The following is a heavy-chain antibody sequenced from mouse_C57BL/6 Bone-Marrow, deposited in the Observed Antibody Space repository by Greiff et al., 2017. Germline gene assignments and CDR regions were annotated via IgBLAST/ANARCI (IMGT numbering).Heavy chain of an antibody. V-gene: IGHV14-4*01. CDR1: GFNIKDDY. Sequence: EVQVVESGAELVRPGASVKLSCTASGFNIKDDYMHWVKQRPEQGLEWIGWIDPENGDTEYASKFQGKATITADTSSNTAYLQLSSLTSEDTAVYYCTTLLNQGGFDYWGQGTTLTVSS. CDR3: TTLLNQGGFDY. D-gene: IGHD1-3*01. CDR2: IDPENGDT. J-gene: IGHJ2*01.